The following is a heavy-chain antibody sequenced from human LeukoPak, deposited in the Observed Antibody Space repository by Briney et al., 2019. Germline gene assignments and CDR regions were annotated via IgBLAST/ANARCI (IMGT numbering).Heavy chain of an antibody. CDR1: GFTFSSYA. Sequence: GGSLRLSCAASGFTFSSYAISWVRQAPGKGLEWVSAISGSGGSTYYADSVKGRFTSSRDNSKNTLYLQMNSLRAEDTAVYYCAKDARPMIVVVITPPFDYWGQGTLVTVSS. CDR2: ISGSGGST. CDR3: AKDARPMIVVVITPPFDY. D-gene: IGHD3-22*01. J-gene: IGHJ4*02. V-gene: IGHV3-23*01.